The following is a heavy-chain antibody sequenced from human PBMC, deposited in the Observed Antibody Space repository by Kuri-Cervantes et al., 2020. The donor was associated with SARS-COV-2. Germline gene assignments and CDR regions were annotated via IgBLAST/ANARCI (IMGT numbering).Heavy chain of an antibody. CDR1: GGTFSSYA. D-gene: IGHD7-27*01. CDR2: IIPIFGTA. Sequence: SVKVSCKASGGTFSSYAISWVRQAPGQGLEWMGGIIPIFGTANYAQKFQGRVTITTDESTSTAYMELSSLRPEDTAVYYCARVTGDLGVGAFGIWGQGTMVTVSS. J-gene: IGHJ3*02. V-gene: IGHV1-69*05. CDR3: ARVTGDLGVGAFGI.